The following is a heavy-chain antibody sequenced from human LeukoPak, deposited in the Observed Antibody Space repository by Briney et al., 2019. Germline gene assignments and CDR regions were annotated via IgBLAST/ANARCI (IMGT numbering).Heavy chain of an antibody. CDR1: GFTFSSYE. Sequence: QPGGSLRFSCAASGFTFSSYEMNWVRQAPGKGLEWVSYISSSGSTIYYADSVKGRFTISRDNAKSSLYLQMNSLRAEDTAVYYCARGRAVPTGYGMDVWGKGTTVTVSS. CDR2: ISSSGSTI. J-gene: IGHJ6*04. CDR3: ARGRAVPTGYGMDV. D-gene: IGHD4-17*01. V-gene: IGHV3-48*03.